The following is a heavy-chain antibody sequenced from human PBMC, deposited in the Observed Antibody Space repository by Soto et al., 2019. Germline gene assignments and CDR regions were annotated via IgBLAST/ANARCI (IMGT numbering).Heavy chain of an antibody. J-gene: IGHJ6*03. D-gene: IGHD3-3*01. V-gene: IGHV3-23*01. CDR2: ISGSGGST. Sequence: PGGSLRLSCAASGFTFSSYAMSWVRQAPGKGLEWVSAISGSGGSTYYADSVKGRFTISRDNSKNTLYLQMNSLRAEDTAVYYCAIGPGDFGVVISPYYYYMDVWGKGTTVTVSS. CDR1: GFTFSSYA. CDR3: AIGPGDFGVVISPYYYYMDV.